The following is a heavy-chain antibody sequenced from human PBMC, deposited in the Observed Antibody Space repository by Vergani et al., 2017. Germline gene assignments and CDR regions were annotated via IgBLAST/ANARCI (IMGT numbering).Heavy chain of an antibody. CDR3: ARADGPYYDFWGGPNWFDP. Sequence: QVQLQESGPGLVKPSETLSLTCTVSGGSVSSGSYYWSWIRQPPGKGLEWIGYIYYSGSTNYNPSLKSRVPISVDTSKNQFALKRSSVTAADTAVYYCARADGPYYDFWGGPNWFDPWGQGTLVTVSS. CDR1: GGSVSSGSYY. D-gene: IGHD3-3*01. CDR2: IYYSGST. J-gene: IGHJ5*02. V-gene: IGHV4-61*01.